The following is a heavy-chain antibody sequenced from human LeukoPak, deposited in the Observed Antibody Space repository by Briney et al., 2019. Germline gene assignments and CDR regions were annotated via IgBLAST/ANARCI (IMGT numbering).Heavy chain of an antibody. J-gene: IGHJ4*02. Sequence: GWSLRLSCAASGFTFSSYAMNWVRQAPGKGLDWVSARSGTGCRIYYADSVKGRFAISSDNSKNTLYLQMNSLRVEDTAVYYCAKKGLASAGRPPYFDYWGQGALVTVSS. CDR1: GFTFSSYA. V-gene: IGHV3-23*01. CDR2: RSGTGCRI. CDR3: AKKGLASAGRPPYFDY. D-gene: IGHD6-13*01.